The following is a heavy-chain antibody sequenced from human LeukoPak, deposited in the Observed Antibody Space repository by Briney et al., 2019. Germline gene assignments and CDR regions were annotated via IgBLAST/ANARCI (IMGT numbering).Heavy chain of an antibody. CDR3: ARGSLAAREARGGWFDP. D-gene: IGHD6-6*01. J-gene: IGHJ5*02. CDR1: GYTFTSYD. CDR2: MNPNSGNT. V-gene: IGHV1-8*01. Sequence: GASVKVSCKASGYTFTSYDINWVRQATGQGLERMGWMNPNSGNTGYAQKFQGRFTMTRNTSISTAYMELSSLRSEDTAVYYCARGSLAAREARGGWFDPWGQGTLVTVSS.